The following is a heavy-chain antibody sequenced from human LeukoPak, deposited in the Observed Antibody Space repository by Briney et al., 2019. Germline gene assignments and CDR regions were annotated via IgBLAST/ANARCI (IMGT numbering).Heavy chain of an antibody. V-gene: IGHV3-21*01. CDR3: ARGHTAVTRHFDF. CDR2: ISSGSSAI. D-gene: IGHD4-17*01. CDR1: GFSFPYG. Sequence: GGSLRLSCEASGFSFPYGMSWVRQAPGKGLEWVSIISSGSSAIFSADALKGRFTISRDDAKNLLYLDMNSLRAEDTAVYYCARGHTAVTRHFDFWGQGTLVTVSS. J-gene: IGHJ4*02.